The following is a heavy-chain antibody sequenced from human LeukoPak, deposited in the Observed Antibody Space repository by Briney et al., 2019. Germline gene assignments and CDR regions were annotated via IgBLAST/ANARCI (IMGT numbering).Heavy chain of an antibody. J-gene: IGHJ6*03. CDR2: IIGSGGTT. D-gene: IGHD3-16*02. CDR3: AKKEGYTYPPWDMDV. Sequence: GGSLRLSCPASGFSFGSFAMSWVRQAPGKGLEWVSGIIGSGGTTFYADSVKGRFTISRDNSKNTLYLQMNSLRAEDTAIYYCAKKEGYTYPPWDMDVWGKG. V-gene: IGHV3-23*01. CDR1: GFSFGSFA.